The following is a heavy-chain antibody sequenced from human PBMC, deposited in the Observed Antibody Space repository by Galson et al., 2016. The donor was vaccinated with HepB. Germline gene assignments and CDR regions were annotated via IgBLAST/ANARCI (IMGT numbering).Heavy chain of an antibody. V-gene: IGHV5-51*01. Sequence: SGAEXKKPEESLKISCKTSGYTFNTYWXXXXXQISGKGXXWXXLIYXXXPETXYXXXFPGQXTFSVDKSXRTAYXXWPSLKTSDSAIYXXAPKFSSQWSDPALDTWGQGTKVTVSS. D-gene: IGHD2-2*01. CDR3: APKFSSQWSDPALDT. CDR2: IYXXXPET. J-gene: IGHJ3*02. CDR1: GYTFNTYW.